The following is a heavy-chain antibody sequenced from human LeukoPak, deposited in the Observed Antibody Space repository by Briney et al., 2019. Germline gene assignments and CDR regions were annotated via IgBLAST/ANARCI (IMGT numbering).Heavy chain of an antibody. V-gene: IGHV3-23*01. J-gene: IGHJ6*03. CDR1: GLTLSRYA. Sequence: GGSLRLSCAASGLTLSRYAVNWARQAPGRGLEWVSYISSSGDSTVYAESVKGRFTISRDNSKNMLYLQMDSLRAEDTAIYYCVKKVYYYMDVWGKGTTVTVSS. CDR2: ISSSGDST. CDR3: VKKVYYYMDV.